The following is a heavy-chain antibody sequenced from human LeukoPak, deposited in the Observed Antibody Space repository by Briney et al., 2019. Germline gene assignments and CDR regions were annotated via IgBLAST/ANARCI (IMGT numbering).Heavy chain of an antibody. CDR3: ARRIAAAGTSYFDY. CDR1: GYTFTGYY. CDR2: INPNSGGT. Sequence: GASVKVSCKASGYTFTGYYMHWVRQAPGQGLEWMGWINPNSGGTNYAQKFQGRVTMTRDTSISTAYMELSRLRSDDTAVYYCARRIAAAGTSYFDYWGQGTLVTVSS. V-gene: IGHV1-2*02. J-gene: IGHJ4*02. D-gene: IGHD6-13*01.